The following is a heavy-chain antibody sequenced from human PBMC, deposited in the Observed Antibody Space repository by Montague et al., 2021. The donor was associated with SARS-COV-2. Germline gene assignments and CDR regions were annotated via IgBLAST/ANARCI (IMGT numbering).Heavy chain of an antibody. CDR3: ARVVSLGDHLDY. CDR1: RGSINSGGYF. V-gene: IGHV4-31*03. Sequence: TLSLTCTVSRGSINSGGYFWTWIRQHPGKGLEWIGHIYWSGGTRDNPSLRGRVSFSVDTSKNQFSLQLTSVTAADTAVYYSARVVSLGDHLDYWGQGALVTVSS. CDR2: IYWSGGT. J-gene: IGHJ4*02. D-gene: IGHD4-17*01.